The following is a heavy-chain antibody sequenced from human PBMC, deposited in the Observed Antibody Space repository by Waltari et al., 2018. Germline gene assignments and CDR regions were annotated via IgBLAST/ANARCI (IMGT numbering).Heavy chain of an antibody. V-gene: IGHV3-23*01. D-gene: IGHD6-13*01. Sequence: EVQLLESGGGLVQPGGSLRLSCAASGLTVSSSAMSWVRQAPGKGLEWVSAISGSGGSTYYADSVKGRFTISRDNSKNTLYLQMNSLRAEDTAVYYCAKGQQLAFDYWGQGTLVTVSS. CDR1: GLTVSSSA. J-gene: IGHJ4*02. CDR2: ISGSGGST. CDR3: AKGQQLAFDY.